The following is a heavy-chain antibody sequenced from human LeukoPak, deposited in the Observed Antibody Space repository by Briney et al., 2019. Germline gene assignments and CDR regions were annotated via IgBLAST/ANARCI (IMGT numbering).Heavy chain of an antibody. D-gene: IGHD6-19*01. Sequence: ASVKVSCKASGGTFSSYAISWVRQAPGQGLEWMGRIIPILGIANYAQKFQGRVTITADKSTSTAYMELSSLRSEDTVVYYCARVVAVAGTDAFDIWGQGTMVTVSS. J-gene: IGHJ3*02. CDR1: GGTFSSYA. V-gene: IGHV1-69*04. CDR2: IIPILGIA. CDR3: ARVVAVAGTDAFDI.